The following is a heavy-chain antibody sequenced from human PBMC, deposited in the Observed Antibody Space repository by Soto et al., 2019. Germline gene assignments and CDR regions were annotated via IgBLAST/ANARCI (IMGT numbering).Heavy chain of an antibody. Sequence: QVQLQESGPGLVKPSQTLSLPCTVSGVSLSSGGYYWRWLRQSPGKGLEWVAYIFHSGTPYYNPSLKSRVTISLDTPKNQFSLELTSVTAADTAVYFCARGTAGVAPTALDYWGQGTLVTVSS. J-gene: IGHJ4*02. V-gene: IGHV4-31*03. CDR3: ARGTAGVAPTALDY. D-gene: IGHD1-1*01. CDR2: IFHSGTP. CDR1: GVSLSSGGYY.